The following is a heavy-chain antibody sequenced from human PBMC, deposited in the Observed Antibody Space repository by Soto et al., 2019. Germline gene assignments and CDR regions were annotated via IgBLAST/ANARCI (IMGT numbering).Heavy chain of an antibody. CDR2: ISYDGSNK. CDR3: AKDKVILVVPAAMDGFDY. D-gene: IGHD2-2*01. Sequence: EPGGSLRLSCAASGFTFSSYGMHWVRQAPGKGLEWVAVISYDGSNKYYADSVKGRFTISRGNSKNTLYLQMNSLRAEDTAVFYCAKDKVILVVPAAMDGFDYWGQGTLVTVSS. J-gene: IGHJ4*02. CDR1: GFTFSSYG. V-gene: IGHV3-30*18.